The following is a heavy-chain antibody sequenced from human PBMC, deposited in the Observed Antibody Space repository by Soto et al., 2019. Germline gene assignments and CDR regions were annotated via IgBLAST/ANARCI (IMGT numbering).Heavy chain of an antibody. J-gene: IGHJ6*03. CDR2: INHSGST. CDR3: ARVVVVVAASAYYYYYYYMDV. D-gene: IGHD2-15*01. CDR1: GGSFSGYY. V-gene: IGHV4-34*01. Sequence: QVQLQQWRAGLLKPSETLSLTCAVYGGSFSGYYWSWIRQPPGQGLEWIGEINHSGSTTYNPSLRSRVTIPIDRCKNQFSPRLRSVTAADKAVYSCARVVVVVAASAYYYYYYYMDVWGKGSTVTVSS.